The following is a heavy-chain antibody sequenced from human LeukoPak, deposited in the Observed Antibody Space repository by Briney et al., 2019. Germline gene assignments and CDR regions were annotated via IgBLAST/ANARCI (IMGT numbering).Heavy chain of an antibody. CDR3: ARGRSTVWFGEPPGY. Sequence: ASVRVSCKASGYTFTSYDINWVGQATGQGLEWMGWMNPNSGNPGYAQKFQGRVTMTRNTSISTAYMELSSLRSEDTAVYYCARGRSTVWFGEPPGYWGQGTLVTVSS. D-gene: IGHD3-10*01. CDR1: GYTFTSYD. J-gene: IGHJ4*01. CDR2: MNPNSGNP. V-gene: IGHV1-8*01.